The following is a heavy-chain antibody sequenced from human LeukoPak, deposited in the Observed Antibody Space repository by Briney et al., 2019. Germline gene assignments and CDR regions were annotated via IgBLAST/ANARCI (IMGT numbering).Heavy chain of an antibody. V-gene: IGHV3-11*01. CDR3: VKLSSGSGSKFGFDS. D-gene: IGHD6-19*01. J-gene: IGHJ4*02. Sequence: PGGSLRLSCAASGFTFSDYYMSWIRQAPGKGLEWVSCISSSGGTIYYADSVKGRFTISRDNAKNSLYLLMNSLRAEDTAVYYCVKLSSGSGSKFGFDSWGQGTLVTVSS. CDR2: ISSSGGTI. CDR1: GFTFSDYY.